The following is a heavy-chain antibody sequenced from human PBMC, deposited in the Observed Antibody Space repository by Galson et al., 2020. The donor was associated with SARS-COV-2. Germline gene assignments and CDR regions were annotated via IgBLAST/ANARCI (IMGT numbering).Heavy chain of an antibody. V-gene: IGHV4-39*01. Sequence: SETLSLTCTVSGGSISSSSYYWGWIRQPPGKGLEWIGSIYYSGSTYYNPSLKSRVTISVDTSKNQFSLKLSSVTAADTAVYYCASVPPLGYYFDYWGQGTLVTVSS. CDR2: IYYSGST. CDR1: GGSISSSSYY. J-gene: IGHJ4*02. CDR3: ASVPPLGYYFDY. D-gene: IGHD7-27*01.